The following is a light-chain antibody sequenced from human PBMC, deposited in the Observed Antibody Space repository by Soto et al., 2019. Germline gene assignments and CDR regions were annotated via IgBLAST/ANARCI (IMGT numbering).Light chain of an antibody. Sequence: EIVLTQSPVTLSLSPGQRATLSCRASRSFASSYLGWYQQKPGQAPRLIIYAARTRATGIPDRFSGSGSATDFTLTISRLEPEDSAVYYCQQYDSSPPYTFGQGTKLEIK. CDR1: RSFASSY. V-gene: IGKV3-20*01. CDR2: AAR. J-gene: IGKJ2*01. CDR3: QQYDSSPPYT.